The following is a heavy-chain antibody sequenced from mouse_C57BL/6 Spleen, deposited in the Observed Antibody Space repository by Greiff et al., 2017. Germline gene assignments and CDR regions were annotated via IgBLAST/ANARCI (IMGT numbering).Heavy chain of an antibody. V-gene: IGHV1-42*01. CDR3: ARLGYGNYGFDY. D-gene: IGHD2-1*01. J-gene: IGHJ2*01. CDR1: GYSFTGYY. CDR2: INPSTGGT. Sequence: VQLQQSGPELVKPGASVKISCKASGYSFTGYYMNWVKQSPEKSLEWIGEINPSTGGTTYNQKFKAKATLTVDKSSSTAYMQLKSLTSEDSAVYYCARLGYGNYGFDYWGQGTTLTVSS.